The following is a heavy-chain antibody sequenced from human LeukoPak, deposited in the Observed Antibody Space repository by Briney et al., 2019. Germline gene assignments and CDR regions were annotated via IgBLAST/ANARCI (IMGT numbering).Heavy chain of an antibody. V-gene: IGHV3-30*18. Sequence: PGGSLRLSCAASGFTFSSCGMHWVRQAPGKGLEWVAVISYDGSNKYYADSVKGRFTIYRDNYKNTLYLQMNSLRAEDTAVYYCAKDSMVRGVARGYFDYWGRGTLVTVSS. CDR3: AKDSMVRGVARGYFDY. D-gene: IGHD3-10*01. J-gene: IGHJ4*02. CDR1: GFTFSSCG. CDR2: ISYDGSNK.